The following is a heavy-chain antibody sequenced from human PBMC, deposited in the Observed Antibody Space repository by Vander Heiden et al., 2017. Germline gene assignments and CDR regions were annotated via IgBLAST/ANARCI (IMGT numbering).Heavy chain of an antibody. CDR1: GGSISSRSYY. CDR3: ARQRIYYYDSSGYYDAFDI. CDR2: IYYSGST. Sequence: QLQLQESGPGLVKPSETLSLTCTVSGGSISSRSYYGGWIRQPPGKGLEWIGSIYYSGSTYYNPSLKSRVTISVDTSKNQFSLKLSSVTAADTAVYYCARQRIYYYDSSGYYDAFDIWGQGTMVTVSS. D-gene: IGHD3-22*01. V-gene: IGHV4-39*01. J-gene: IGHJ3*02.